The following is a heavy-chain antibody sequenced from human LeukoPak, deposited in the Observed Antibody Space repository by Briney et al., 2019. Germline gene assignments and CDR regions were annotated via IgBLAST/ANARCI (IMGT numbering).Heavy chain of an antibody. CDR1: GFTFSSYA. J-gene: IGHJ4*02. CDR2: ISYDGGNK. V-gene: IGHV3-30-3*01. D-gene: IGHD1-26*01. Sequence: PGGSLRLSCAASGFTFSSYAMHWVRQAPGKGLEWVAVISYDGGNKYYADSVKGRFTISRDNSKNTLYLQMNSLRAEDTAVYYCARDRWELPPIWGVFDYWGQGTLVTVSS. CDR3: ARDRWELPPIWGVFDY.